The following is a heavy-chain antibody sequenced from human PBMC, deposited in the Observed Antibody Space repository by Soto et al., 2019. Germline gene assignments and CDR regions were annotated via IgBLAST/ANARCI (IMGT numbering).Heavy chain of an antibody. D-gene: IGHD2-21*01. CDR1: GDSISSGGYY. J-gene: IGHJ6*02. V-gene: IGHV4-31*03. Sequence: SETLSLTCTVSGDSISSGGYYWSWIRQHPGKGLEWIGYIYYSGSTYYNPSLKSRVTISVDTSKNQLSLKLSSVTAADTAVYYCAASCVGCGGFNYYGMDVWGQGTKVTVSS. CDR3: AASCVGCGGFNYYGMDV. CDR2: IYYSGST.